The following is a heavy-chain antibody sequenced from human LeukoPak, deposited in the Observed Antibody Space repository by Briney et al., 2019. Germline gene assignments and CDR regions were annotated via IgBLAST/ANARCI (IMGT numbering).Heavy chain of an antibody. V-gene: IGHV4-31*03. CDR2: IYYSGST. J-gene: IGHJ4*02. CDR1: GGSISSGGYY. CDR3: ARELAAATRGFDY. D-gene: IGHD6-13*01. Sequence: SQTLSLTCTVSGGSISSGGYYWSWIRRHPGKGLEWIGYIYYSGSTYYNPSLKSRVTISVDTSKNQFSLKLSSVTAADTAVYYCARELAAATRGFDYWGQGTLVTVSS.